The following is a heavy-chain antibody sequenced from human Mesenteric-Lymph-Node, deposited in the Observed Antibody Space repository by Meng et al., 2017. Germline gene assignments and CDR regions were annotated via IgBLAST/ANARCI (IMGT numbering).Heavy chain of an antibody. D-gene: IGHD1-26*01. CDR2: IGTAGDT. V-gene: IGHV3-13*01. CDR3: ARDIGSGCCAFDI. J-gene: IGHJ3*02. CDR1: GFTFSSYD. Sequence: GESLKISCAACGFTFSSYDMHWVRQATGKGLEWVSAIGTAGDTYYPGSVKGRFTISRDISENTLYLQMNSLRAEDTAVYYCARDIGSGCCAFDIWGQGTMVTVSS.